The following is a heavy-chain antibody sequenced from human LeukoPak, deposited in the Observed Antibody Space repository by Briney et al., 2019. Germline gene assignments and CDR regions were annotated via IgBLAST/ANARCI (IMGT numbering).Heavy chain of an antibody. V-gene: IGHV3-66*01. J-gene: IGHJ6*02. CDR2: IYSGGST. Sequence: GGSLRLSCAASGFTFSSYAMSWVRQAPGKGLEWVSVIYSGGSTYYADSVKGRFTISRDNSKNTLYLQMNSLRAEDTAVYYCARDSCSSTSCYPPYYYGMDVWGQGTTVTVSS. D-gene: IGHD2-2*01. CDR1: GFTFSSYA. CDR3: ARDSCSSTSCYPPYYYGMDV.